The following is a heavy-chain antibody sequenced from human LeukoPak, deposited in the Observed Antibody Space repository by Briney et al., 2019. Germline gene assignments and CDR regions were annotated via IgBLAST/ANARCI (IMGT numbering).Heavy chain of an antibody. V-gene: IGHV4-34*11. CDR3: ARDNYRGVTNFDP. CDR2: ISYNGLT. D-gene: IGHD3-10*01. Sequence: KSSETLSLTCAVYGGSFSGHYWTWIRQAPGKGLEWIGYISYNGLTSYNPSLKSRVTISVDTSKNQFSLKLRSVTPADTAVYYCARDNYRGVTNFDPWGQGTLVTVSS. J-gene: IGHJ5*02. CDR1: GGSFSGHY.